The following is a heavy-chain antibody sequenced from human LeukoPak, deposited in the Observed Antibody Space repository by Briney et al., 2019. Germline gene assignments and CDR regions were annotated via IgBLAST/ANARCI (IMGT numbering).Heavy chain of an antibody. CDR2: IGTAGDT. CDR3: ARVPGIAAAGIGYYYYGMDV. J-gene: IGHJ6*02. V-gene: IGHV3-13*01. D-gene: IGHD6-13*01. CDR1: GFTFSSYD. Sequence: GGSLRLSCAASGFTFSSYDMHWVRQATGKGLEWVSAIGTAGDTYYPGSVKGRFTITRDNAKNSLYLQMNSLRAGDTAVYYCARVPGIAAAGIGYYYYGMDVWGQGTTVTVSS.